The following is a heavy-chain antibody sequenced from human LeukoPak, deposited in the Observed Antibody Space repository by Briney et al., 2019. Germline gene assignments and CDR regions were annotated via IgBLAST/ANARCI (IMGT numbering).Heavy chain of an antibody. V-gene: IGHV3-23*01. CDR2: ISGSGGST. CDR1: GFTFSSYA. D-gene: IGHD3-9*01. CDR3: ARGLRYFDWLFSLGYFDY. J-gene: IGHJ4*02. Sequence: GGSLRLSCAASGFTFSSYAMSWVRQAPGKGLEWVSAISGSGGSTYYADSVKGRFTISRDNSKNSLYLQMNSLRAEDTAVYYCARGLRYFDWLFSLGYFDYWGQGTLVTVSS.